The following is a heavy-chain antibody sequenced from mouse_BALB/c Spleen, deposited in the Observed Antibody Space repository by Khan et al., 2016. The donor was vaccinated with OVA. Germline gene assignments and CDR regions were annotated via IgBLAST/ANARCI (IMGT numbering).Heavy chain of an antibody. Sequence: VRLKQSGPELVKPGASVRMSCKASGYTFTSYVMHWVKQKPGQGLEWIGYIYPYNDDTKYNEKFKGKATLTSDKSSSTAYMELSSLTSEDSAVYYCAKNYRYDVYFDYWGQGTTLTVSS. D-gene: IGHD2-14*01. CDR2: IYPYNDDT. CDR3: AKNYRYDVYFDY. J-gene: IGHJ2*01. V-gene: IGHV1S136*01. CDR1: GYTFTSYV.